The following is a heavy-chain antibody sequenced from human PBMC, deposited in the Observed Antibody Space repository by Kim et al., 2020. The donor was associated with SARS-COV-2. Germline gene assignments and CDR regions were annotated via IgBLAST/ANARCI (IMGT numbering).Heavy chain of an antibody. J-gene: IGHJ4*02. Sequence: YNPSLKSRVTISVDTSKNQFSLKLSSVTAADTAVYYCAAFYYYGSGSFDYWGQGTLVTVSS. CDR3: AAFYYYGSGSFDY. D-gene: IGHD3-10*01. V-gene: IGHV4-31*02.